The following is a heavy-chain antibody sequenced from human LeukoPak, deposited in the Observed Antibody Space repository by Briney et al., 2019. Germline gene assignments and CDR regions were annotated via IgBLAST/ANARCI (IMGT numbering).Heavy chain of an antibody. CDR2: INHSGST. V-gene: IGHV4-34*01. Sequence: SETLSLTCAVYGGSFSGYYWSWLRQPPGKGLEWIGEINHSGSTNYNPSLKSRVTISVDTSKNQFSLKLSSVTAADTAVYYCARARLGKYYFDYWGQGTLVTVSS. CDR3: ARARLGKYYFDY. D-gene: IGHD7-27*01. J-gene: IGHJ4*02. CDR1: GGSFSGYY.